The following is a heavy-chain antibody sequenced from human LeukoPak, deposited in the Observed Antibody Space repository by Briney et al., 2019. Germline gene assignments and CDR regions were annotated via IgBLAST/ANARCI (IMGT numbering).Heavy chain of an antibody. V-gene: IGHV4-4*07. CDR2: IYTSGST. J-gene: IGHJ3*02. D-gene: IGHD2-15*01. Sequence: PSETLSLTCTVSGGSISSYYWSWIRQPAGKGLEWIGRIYTSGSTNYNPSLKSRVTMSVDTSKNQFSLKLSSVTAADTAVYYCARELYCSGGSCYSRDAFDIWGQGTMVTVSS. CDR3: ARELYCSGGSCYSRDAFDI. CDR1: GGSISSYY.